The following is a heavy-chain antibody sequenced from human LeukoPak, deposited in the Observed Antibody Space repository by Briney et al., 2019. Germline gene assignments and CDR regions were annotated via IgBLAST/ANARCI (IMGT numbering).Heavy chain of an antibody. CDR2: INPNSGGT. CDR1: GYTFTGYY. Sequence: ASVKVSCKASGYTFTGYYMHWVRQAPGQGLEWMGRINPNSGGTNYAQKFQGRVTMTTDTSTSTAYMELRSLRSDDTAVYYCARDYDYVWGSYRYWFDPWGQGTLVTVSS. CDR3: ARDYDYVWGSYRYWFDP. J-gene: IGHJ5*02. V-gene: IGHV1-2*06. D-gene: IGHD3-16*02.